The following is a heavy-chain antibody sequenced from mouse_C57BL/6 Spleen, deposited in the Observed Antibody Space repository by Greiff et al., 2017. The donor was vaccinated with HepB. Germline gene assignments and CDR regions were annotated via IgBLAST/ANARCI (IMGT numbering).Heavy chain of an antibody. D-gene: IGHD1-1*01. CDR2: ISSGGSYT. CDR1: GFTFSSYG. Sequence: EVQGVESGGDLVKPGGSLKLSCAASGFTFSSYGMSWVRQTPDKRLEWVATISSGGSYTYYPDSVKGRFTISRDNAKNTLYLQMSSLKSEDTAMYYCARRSSRTTVVATVGMDYWGQGTSVTVSS. CDR3: ARRSSRTTVVATVGMDY. V-gene: IGHV5-6*01. J-gene: IGHJ4*01.